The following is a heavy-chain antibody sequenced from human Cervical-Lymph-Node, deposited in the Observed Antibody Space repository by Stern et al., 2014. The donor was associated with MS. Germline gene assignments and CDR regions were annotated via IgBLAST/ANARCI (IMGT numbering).Heavy chain of an antibody. Sequence: QVPLVQSGAEVKKPGASLKVSCTASGYTFSVYNIHWVRQAPGQGIEWMGRINPNSGGTNYAQKFQGRVTMARDKSISIVYMELTRLRSDDTAVDYCARGASDYWGQGTLVTVSS. CDR1: GYTFSVYN. D-gene: IGHD3-16*01. CDR3: ARGASDY. J-gene: IGHJ4*02. CDR2: INPNSGGT. V-gene: IGHV1-2*06.